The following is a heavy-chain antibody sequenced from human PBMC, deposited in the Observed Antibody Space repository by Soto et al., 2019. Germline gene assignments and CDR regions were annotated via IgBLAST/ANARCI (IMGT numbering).Heavy chain of an antibody. V-gene: IGHV1-58*01. Sequence: ASVKVSFKASGFTFPSSAVQWVRQARGQRLEWIGWIVVGSGNTNSAQKFQERLTFTRDMSTSTVYMELSSLKSEDTAVYYCAADDMTTFIWGQGTLVTVS. CDR1: GFTFPSSA. D-gene: IGHD1-1*01. CDR3: AADDMTTFI. CDR2: IVVGSGNT. J-gene: IGHJ4*02.